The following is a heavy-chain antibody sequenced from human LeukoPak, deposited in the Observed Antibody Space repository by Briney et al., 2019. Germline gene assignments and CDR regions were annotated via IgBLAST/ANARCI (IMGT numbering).Heavy chain of an antibody. CDR1: GFRFSDYY. CDR3: TRVKYVRGCLDS. CDR2: ISERDISI. J-gene: IGHJ4*02. D-gene: IGHD3-10*02. V-gene: IGHV3-11*04. Sequence: GALRLSCSASGFRFSDYYMSWIRRAPGKGLEYISHISERDISIYYADSVKGRFTISRDNAKNSLYLQMNSLTAEDTAVYYCTRVKYVRGCLDSWGQGALVTVSS.